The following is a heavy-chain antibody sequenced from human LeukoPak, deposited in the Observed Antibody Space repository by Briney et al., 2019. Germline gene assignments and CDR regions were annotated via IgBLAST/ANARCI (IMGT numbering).Heavy chain of an antibody. CDR3: AKDTYDSSGYSFDY. Sequence: GGSLRLSCAASGFTFSSCAMSWVRQAPGKGLEWVSAISGSGGSTYYADSVKGRFTISRDNSKNTLYLQMNSLRAEDTAVYYCAKDTYDSSGYSFDYWGQGTLVTVSS. CDR2: ISGSGGST. V-gene: IGHV3-23*01. J-gene: IGHJ4*02. CDR1: GFTFSSCA. D-gene: IGHD3-22*01.